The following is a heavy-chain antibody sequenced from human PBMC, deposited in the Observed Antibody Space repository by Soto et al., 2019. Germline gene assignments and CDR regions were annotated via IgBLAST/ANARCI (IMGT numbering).Heavy chain of an antibody. D-gene: IGHD3-3*01. CDR1: GYTFTSYY. J-gene: IGHJ5*02. V-gene: IGHV1-46*01. Sequence: GASVKVSCKASGYTFTSYYMHWVRQAPGQGLEWMGIINPSGGSTSYAQKFQGRVTMTRDMSTSTAYMELSSLRSEDTAVYYCARSDDFWSGYSNWFDPWGQGTLVTV. CDR2: INPSGGST. CDR3: ARSDDFWSGYSNWFDP.